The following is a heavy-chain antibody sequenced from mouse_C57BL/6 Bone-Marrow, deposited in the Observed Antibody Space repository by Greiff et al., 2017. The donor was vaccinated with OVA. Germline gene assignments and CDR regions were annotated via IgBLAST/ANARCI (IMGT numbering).Heavy chain of an antibody. CDR3: ALLRYCYAMDD. CDR1: GFNIKNTY. D-gene: IGHD1-1*01. Sequence: EVKLVESVAELVRPGASVKLSCTASGFNIKNTYMHWVKQRPEQGLEWIGRIDPANGNTKYAPKFQGKATITADTSSNTTYLQLSSLTSEDTAIYYCALLRYCYAMDDWGQGTSVTVSS. V-gene: IGHV14-3*01. CDR2: IDPANGNT. J-gene: IGHJ4*01.